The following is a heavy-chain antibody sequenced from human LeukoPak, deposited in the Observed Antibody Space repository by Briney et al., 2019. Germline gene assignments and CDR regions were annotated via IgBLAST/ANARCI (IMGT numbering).Heavy chain of an antibody. CDR1: GFTFSSHG. J-gene: IGHJ4*02. D-gene: IGHD5-24*01. Sequence: GGSLRLSCAASGFTFSSHGMNWVRQAPGKGLEWVSGIIPSGHTTYYADSVRGRFTISRDNSRNTLYLQMNSLRAEDTAVYYRAKDDRWLQFCCWGQGTLVTVSA. CDR2: IIPSGHTT. V-gene: IGHV3-23*01. CDR3: AKDDRWLQFCC.